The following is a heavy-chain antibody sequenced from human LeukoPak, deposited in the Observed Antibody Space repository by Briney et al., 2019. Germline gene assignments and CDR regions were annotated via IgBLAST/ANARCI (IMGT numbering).Heavy chain of an antibody. D-gene: IGHD2-15*01. CDR2: IFYSGST. Sequence: PSETLSLTCAVYGGSFSGYYWSWIRQPPGKGLEWIGNIFYSGSTYYNPSLKSRVTISVDTSKNQFSLKLSSVTAADTAVYYCASTLATPYYFDYWGQGTLVTVSS. J-gene: IGHJ4*02. CDR3: ASTLATPYYFDY. CDR1: GGSFSGYY. V-gene: IGHV4-34*12.